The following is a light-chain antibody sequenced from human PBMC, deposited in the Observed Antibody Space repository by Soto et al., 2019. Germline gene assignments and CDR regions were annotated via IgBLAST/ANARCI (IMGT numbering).Light chain of an antibody. J-gene: IGKJ4*01. CDR3: QQSHSKPLT. CDR2: AAS. V-gene: IGKV1-39*01. Sequence: GGRVTITCRASQSISKYVNWYQHKPGKAPTVLIHAASSLQSGVPSRFSGSGSGTDFFLTISSLQPEDFAVYYCQQSHSKPLTFGGGTKVDIK. CDR1: QSISKY.